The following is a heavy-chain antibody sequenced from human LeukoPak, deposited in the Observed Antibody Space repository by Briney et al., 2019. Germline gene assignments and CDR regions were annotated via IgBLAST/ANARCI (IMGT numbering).Heavy chain of an antibody. CDR3: ARRYFDY. CDR1: GFTFSSYW. V-gene: IGHV3-7*03. Sequence: GGSLRLSRAASGFTFSSYWMQWVRQAPGKGLKWVANIKQDGSEKYYADSVKGRFIISRDNAKNALYLQMSSLRAEDTAIYYCARRYFDYWGQGTLVTVSS. J-gene: IGHJ4*02. CDR2: IKQDGSEK.